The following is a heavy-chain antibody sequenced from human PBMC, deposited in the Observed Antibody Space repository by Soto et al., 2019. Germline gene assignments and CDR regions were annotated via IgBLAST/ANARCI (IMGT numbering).Heavy chain of an antibody. CDR2: IYWNDDK. CDR1: GFSLSTSGVG. J-gene: IGHJ4*02. V-gene: IGHV2-5*01. Sequence: QITLKESGPTLVKPTQTPTLTCTFSGFSLSTSGVGVGWIRQPPGKALEWLALIYWNDDKRYSPSLKSRLTITKDTSKNQVVLTMTNMDPVDTATYYCAQGTTVTPQDYWGQGTLVTVSS. CDR3: AQGTTVTPQDY. D-gene: IGHD4-17*01.